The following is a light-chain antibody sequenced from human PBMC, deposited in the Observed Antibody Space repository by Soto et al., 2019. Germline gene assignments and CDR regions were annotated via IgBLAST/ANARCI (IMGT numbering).Light chain of an antibody. CDR3: QQANSFPLT. CDR2: EAS. CDR1: QSINTW. Sequence: DIQMTQSPSSVSASVGDRVTITCRASQSINTWLAWYQKKPGKAPELLIYEASSLHSGVPSRFSGSGSGTDFTLTISSLQPEDFAVYYCQQANSFPLTFGGGTKEEVK. J-gene: IGKJ4*01. V-gene: IGKV1-12*01.